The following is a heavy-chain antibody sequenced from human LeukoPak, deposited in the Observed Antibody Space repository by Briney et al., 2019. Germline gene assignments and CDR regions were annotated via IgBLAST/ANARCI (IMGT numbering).Heavy chain of an antibody. CDR3: ARIRFLRWLRPEYYFDY. J-gene: IGHJ4*02. Sequence: SETLSLTCTVSGGSISSYYWSWIRQPAGKGLEWIGRIYTSGSTNYNPSLKSRVTMSVDTSKNQFSLKLSSVTAADTAVYYCARIRFLRWLRPEYYFDYWGQGTLVTVSS. V-gene: IGHV4-4*07. CDR2: IYTSGST. D-gene: IGHD3-3*01. CDR1: GGSISSYY.